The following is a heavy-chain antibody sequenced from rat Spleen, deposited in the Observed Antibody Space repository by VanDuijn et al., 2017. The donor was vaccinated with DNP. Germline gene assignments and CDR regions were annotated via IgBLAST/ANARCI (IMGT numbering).Heavy chain of an antibody. CDR1: GYSITSSY. CDR3: ARWTRYFDY. Sequence: EVYLQESGPGLVKPPQSLSLTCSVTGYSITSSYRWNWIRKFPGNKLEYIGHISYSGSTNYNPALKSRLSITRDTSKNHFFLHLNSVTTEDTATYYCARWTRYFDYWGQGVMVTVSS. CDR2: ISYSGST. J-gene: IGHJ2*01. V-gene: IGHV3-1*01. D-gene: IGHD1-7*01.